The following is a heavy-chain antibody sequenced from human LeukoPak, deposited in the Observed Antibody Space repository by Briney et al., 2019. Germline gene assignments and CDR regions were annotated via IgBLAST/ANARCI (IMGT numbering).Heavy chain of an antibody. D-gene: IGHD3-16*01. CDR1: GFTFNTYA. Sequence: GGSLRLSCVASGFTFNTYAMSWVRQRPGQGPEWVSMISGSGDVTDYAESVKGRFTISRDNARNTLYLQLESPRGSDSAIYYCAKDPRAMGRYFFDDWGQGTLVTVSS. V-gene: IGHV3-23*01. CDR3: AKDPRAMGRYFFDD. CDR2: ISGSGDVT. J-gene: IGHJ4*01.